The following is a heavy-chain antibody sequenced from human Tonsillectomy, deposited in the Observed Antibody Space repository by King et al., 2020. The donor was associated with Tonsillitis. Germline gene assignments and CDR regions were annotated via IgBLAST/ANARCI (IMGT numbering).Heavy chain of an antibody. V-gene: IGHV3-74*01. CDR1: GFTFSSYW. CDR2: INSDGSST. D-gene: IGHD5-24*01. Sequence: VQLVESGGGLVQPGGSLRLSCAASGFTFSSYWMHWVRQAPGKGLVWVSRINSDGSSTSYADSVKGRFTISRDNAKNTLYLQMNSLRAEDTAVYYCARDTWERATTDYWYFDLWGRGTLVTVSS. J-gene: IGHJ2*01. CDR3: ARDTWERATTDYWYFDL.